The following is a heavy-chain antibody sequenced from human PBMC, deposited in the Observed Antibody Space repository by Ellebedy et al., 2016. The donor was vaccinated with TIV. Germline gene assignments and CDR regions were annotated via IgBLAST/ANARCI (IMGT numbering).Heavy chain of an antibody. J-gene: IGHJ4*02. D-gene: IGHD3-22*01. CDR1: GYRLSRYY. Sequence: ASVQVSCXASGYRLSRYYIHWMRQAPGRGLEWMGVIDPSNGDTSYSQKFQGRLLVTTDTSTSTVYMDLSSLRFDDTAMYYCARYHSSGDDYWGQGTLVTVSS. V-gene: IGHV1-46*01. CDR3: ARYHSSGDDY. CDR2: IDPSNGDT.